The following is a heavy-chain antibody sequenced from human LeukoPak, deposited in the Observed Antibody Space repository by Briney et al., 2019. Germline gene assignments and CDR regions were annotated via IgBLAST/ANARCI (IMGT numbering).Heavy chain of an antibody. D-gene: IGHD2-2*01. CDR3: ARDYQLLNAFDI. J-gene: IGHJ3*02. Sequence: SETLSLTCAVYGGSFSGYYWSWIRQPPGKGLEWIGEINHSGSTNYNPSLKSRVTISVDTSKNQFSLKLSSVTAADTAVYYCARDYQLLNAFDIWGQGTMVTVSS. CDR1: GGSFSGYY. V-gene: IGHV4-34*01. CDR2: INHSGST.